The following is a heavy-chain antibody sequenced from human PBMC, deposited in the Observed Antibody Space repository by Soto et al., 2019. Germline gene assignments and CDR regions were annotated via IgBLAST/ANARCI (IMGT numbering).Heavy chain of an antibody. CDR2: INPNSGGT. V-gene: IGHV1-2*02. Sequence: ASVKVSCKASGYTFTGYYMHWLRQAPGQGLEWMGWINPNSGGTNYAQKFQGRVTMTRDTSISTAYMELSRLRSDDTAVYYCARKIIVVVPAALISGDYYYGMDVWGQGTTVTVSS. CDR3: ARKIIVVVPAALISGDYYYGMDV. J-gene: IGHJ6*02. CDR1: GYTFTGYY. D-gene: IGHD2-2*01.